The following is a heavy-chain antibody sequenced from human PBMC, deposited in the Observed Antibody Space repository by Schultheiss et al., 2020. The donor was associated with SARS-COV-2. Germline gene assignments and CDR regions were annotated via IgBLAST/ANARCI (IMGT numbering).Heavy chain of an antibody. Sequence: GGSLRLSCAASGFTVSSNYMSWVRQAPGKGLEWVSVIYSGGSTYYADSVKGRFTISRHNSKNTLYLQMNSLRAEDTALYYCAKDNWCSSTSCYINFWGQGTLVTVSS. CDR1: GFTVSSNY. J-gene: IGHJ4*02. D-gene: IGHD2-2*02. V-gene: IGHV3-53*01. CDR2: IYSGGST. CDR3: AKDNWCSSTSCYINF.